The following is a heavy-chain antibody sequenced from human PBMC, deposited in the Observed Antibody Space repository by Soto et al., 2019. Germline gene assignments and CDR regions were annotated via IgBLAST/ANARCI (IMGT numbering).Heavy chain of an antibody. CDR1: GFTFGWFG. D-gene: IGHD3-10*01. CDR2: ISNDGSNE. J-gene: IGHJ4*02. CDR3: AKGEVRGIIPSYFDY. Sequence: GGSLRLSCAGSGFTFGWFGMNWVRQAPGKGLEWVARISNDGSNEYYVDSVKGRFTISRDNSKNTLYLQMDSLRAEDTAVYYCAKGEVRGIIPSYFDYWGLGTLVTVSS. V-gene: IGHV3-30*18.